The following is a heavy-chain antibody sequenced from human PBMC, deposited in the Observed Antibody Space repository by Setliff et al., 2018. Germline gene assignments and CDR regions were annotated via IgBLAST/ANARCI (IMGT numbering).Heavy chain of an antibody. CDR2: ISAYTGKT. V-gene: IGHV1-18*01. J-gene: IGHJ4*02. CDR1: DYTFLSYG. Sequence: ASVKVSCKAADYTFLSYGLSWVRQAPGQGLEWMGWISAYTGKTDYAQKFQGRVTMTTDTSTSTAYMELSSLRSDDTAVYYCARFSGHNYGSFDSWGQGTLVTVSS. CDR3: ARFSGHNYGSFDS. D-gene: IGHD5-18*01.